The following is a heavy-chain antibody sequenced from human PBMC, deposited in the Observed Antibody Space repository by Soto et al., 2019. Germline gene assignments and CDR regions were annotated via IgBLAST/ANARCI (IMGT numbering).Heavy chain of an antibody. CDR3: ARDLDGSGSYYTDY. CDR1: GYTFVTYG. CDR2: ISAYNGNT. J-gene: IGHJ4*02. Sequence: ASVKVSCKASGYTFVTYGINWVRQAPGQGLEWMGWISAYNGNTKYAQNLQGRVTMTTDASTSTAYMEMRSLRSDDTAVYYCARDLDGSGSYYTDYWGPGTLVTVS. V-gene: IGHV1-18*01. D-gene: IGHD3-10*01.